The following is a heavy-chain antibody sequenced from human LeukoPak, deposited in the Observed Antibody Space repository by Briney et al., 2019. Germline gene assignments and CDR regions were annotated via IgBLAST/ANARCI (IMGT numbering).Heavy chain of an antibody. Sequence: GSLRLSCAASGFTFSRYTMNWVRQPPGKGLEWVSGIYGDGSTYYADFVKGRFTISRDSSKSTLYLQMNSLRAEDTAVYYCAIGSYCSGGSCYPLFDYWGRGTLVTVSS. D-gene: IGHD2-15*01. CDR2: IYGDGST. CDR3: AIGSYCSGGSCYPLFDY. V-gene: IGHV3-53*01. J-gene: IGHJ4*02. CDR1: GFTFSRYT.